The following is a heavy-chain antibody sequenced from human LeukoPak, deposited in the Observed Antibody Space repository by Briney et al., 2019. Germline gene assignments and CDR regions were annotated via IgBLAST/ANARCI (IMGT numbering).Heavy chain of an antibody. V-gene: IGHV4-4*07. Sequence: SETLSLTCTVSGGSISSYYWSWIRQPAGKGLEWIGRIYTSGSTNYNPSLKSRVTMSVDTSKNQISLKLSSVTAADTAVYYCARDSVAGLYYYGMDVWGQGTTVTVSS. CDR1: GGSISSYY. J-gene: IGHJ6*02. CDR2: IYTSGST. D-gene: IGHD6-19*01. CDR3: ARDSVAGLYYYGMDV.